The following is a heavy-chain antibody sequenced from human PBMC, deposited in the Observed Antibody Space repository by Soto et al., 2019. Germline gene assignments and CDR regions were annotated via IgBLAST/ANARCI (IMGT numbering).Heavy chain of an antibody. Sequence: GASVKVSCKASGGTFSSYAISWVRQAPGQGLEWMGGIIPIFGTANYAQKFQGRVTITADESTSTAYMELSSLRSEDTAVYYCARDQYYGDGAYYFDYWGQGTLVTVSS. CDR1: GGTFSSYA. CDR2: IIPIFGTA. J-gene: IGHJ4*02. CDR3: ARDQYYGDGAYYFDY. D-gene: IGHD4-17*01. V-gene: IGHV1-69*13.